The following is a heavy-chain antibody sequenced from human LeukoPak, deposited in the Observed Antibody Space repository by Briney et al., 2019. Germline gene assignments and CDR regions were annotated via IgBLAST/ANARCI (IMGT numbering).Heavy chain of an antibody. V-gene: IGHV4-4*07. CDR1: GGSISSYY. Sequence: SGTLSLTCTVSGGSISSYYWSWVRQPAGKGLEWIGRIYTSGSTNYNPSLKSGVTMSVDTSKNHFSLKLRSVTAADTAVYYCARVQSDSSGYRSAFDIWGQGTMVTVSS. CDR2: IYTSGST. CDR3: ARVQSDSSGYRSAFDI. J-gene: IGHJ3*02. D-gene: IGHD3-22*01.